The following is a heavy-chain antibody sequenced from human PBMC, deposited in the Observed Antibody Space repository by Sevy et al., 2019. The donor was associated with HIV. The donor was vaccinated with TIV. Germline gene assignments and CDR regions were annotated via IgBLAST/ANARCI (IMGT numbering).Heavy chain of an antibody. CDR3: ASSDATSRFGYYYFAMDF. Sequence: GGSLRLSCAVSGFTFNTYNMNWVRQAPGKGLEWVSYISYTSTTIYYADSVRGRFTISRDNAKNTLYLQMNSLRDEDTAVYYCASSDATSRFGYYYFAMDFWGQGTSLTVSS. D-gene: IGHD3-22*01. CDR2: ISYTSTTI. V-gene: IGHV3-48*02. CDR1: GFTFNTYN. J-gene: IGHJ6*02.